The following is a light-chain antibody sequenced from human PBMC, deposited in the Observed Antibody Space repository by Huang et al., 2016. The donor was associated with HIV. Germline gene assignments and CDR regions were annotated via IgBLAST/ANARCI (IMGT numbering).Light chain of an antibody. J-gene: IGKJ4*01. V-gene: IGKV3-15*01. CDR3: QQYNNWPPS. Sequence: EIVMTQSPATLSVSPGERVTLSCRASQTVSSNLAWYQQNPGQAPWLRIYGASTRATGVPARFSGSGSGTEFTLTINSLQSEDFAVYYCQQYNNWPPSFGGGTKVEIK. CDR1: QTVSSN. CDR2: GAS.